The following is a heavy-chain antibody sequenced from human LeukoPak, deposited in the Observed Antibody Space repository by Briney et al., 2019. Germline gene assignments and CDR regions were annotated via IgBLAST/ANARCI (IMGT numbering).Heavy chain of an antibody. Sequence: SETLSLTCTVSGGSIRSSYYYWGWIRQPPGKGLEWIGSIYDSGSTYYNPSLKSRVTISVDTSKNQFSLKLSSVTAADTAVYYCARVEDTAMVYGNYYFDYWGQETLVTVSS. CDR2: IYDSGST. CDR1: GGSIRSSYYY. D-gene: IGHD5-18*01. J-gene: IGHJ4*02. CDR3: ARVEDTAMVYGNYYFDY. V-gene: IGHV4-39*07.